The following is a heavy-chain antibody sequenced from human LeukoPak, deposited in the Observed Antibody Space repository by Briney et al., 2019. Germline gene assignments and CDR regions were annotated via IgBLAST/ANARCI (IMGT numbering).Heavy chain of an antibody. CDR3: ARRVGTRDWYFDL. CDR2: VYYHGGT. J-gene: IGHJ2*01. V-gene: IGHV4-59*08. D-gene: IGHD1-14*01. Sequence: SETLSLTCTVSGGSIGNYYWSWIRQPPGKGLEWIGYVYYHGGTNYNPSLKSRVTISVDTSKNQFSLKLTSVTAADTAVYYCARRVGTRDWYFDLWGRGTLVTVSS. CDR1: GGSIGNYY.